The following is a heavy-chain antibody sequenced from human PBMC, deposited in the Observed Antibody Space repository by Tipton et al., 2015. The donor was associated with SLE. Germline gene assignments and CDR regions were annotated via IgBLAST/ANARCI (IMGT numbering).Heavy chain of an antibody. CDR3: ARVLWGSDAFDF. CDR1: GFTFSFYA. D-gene: IGHD3-10*01. J-gene: IGHJ3*01. CDR2: ISGSSNTI. V-gene: IGHV3-48*03. Sequence: SLRLSCEASGFTFSFYAMNWVRQAPGKGLEWLSYISGSSNTIYYADSVKGRFTVSRDNAKNSLFLQMNSLRAEDTAVYFCARVLWGSDAFDFWGQGKMVTVSS.